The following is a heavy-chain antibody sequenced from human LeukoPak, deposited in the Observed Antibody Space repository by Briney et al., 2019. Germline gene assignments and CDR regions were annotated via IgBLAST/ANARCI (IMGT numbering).Heavy chain of an antibody. D-gene: IGHD6-6*01. CDR1: GYTFTSYD. CDR3: ARVYSSSSPTDY. Sequence: GASVKVSCKASGYTFTSYDINWVRQATGQGLEWMGRINPNSGGTNYAQKFQGRVTMTRDTSISTAYMELSRLRSDDTAVYYCARVYSSSSPTDYWGQGTLVTVSS. CDR2: INPNSGGT. J-gene: IGHJ4*02. V-gene: IGHV1-2*06.